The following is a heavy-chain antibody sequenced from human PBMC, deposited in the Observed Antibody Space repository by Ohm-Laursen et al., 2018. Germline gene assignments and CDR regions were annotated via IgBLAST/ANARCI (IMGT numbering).Heavy chain of an antibody. Sequence: SLRLSCAASGFTFSKYWMHWVRQAPGKGLVWVSRIKYDGSAIVYADSVKGRFTISRDNAKNSLYLQMNSLRAEDTAVYYCARDYYDSSGYSFDYWGQGTLVTVSS. J-gene: IGHJ4*02. CDR3: ARDYYDSSGYSFDY. CDR1: GFTFSKYW. D-gene: IGHD3-22*01. CDR2: IKYDGSAI. V-gene: IGHV3-74*01.